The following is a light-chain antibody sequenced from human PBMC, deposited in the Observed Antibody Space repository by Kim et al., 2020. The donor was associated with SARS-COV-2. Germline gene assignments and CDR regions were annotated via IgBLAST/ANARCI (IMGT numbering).Light chain of an antibody. CDR1: SGGIASNY. Sequence: KTVASACSSGSGGIASNYVQWYQQRSGSAPTTVIYEDNQRPSGVPARFSGSIDSASNSASLTISGLKTEDEADYYCQSYDSSNPWVFGGGTQLTVL. CDR3: QSYDSSNPWV. CDR2: EDN. V-gene: IGLV6-57*02. J-gene: IGLJ3*02.